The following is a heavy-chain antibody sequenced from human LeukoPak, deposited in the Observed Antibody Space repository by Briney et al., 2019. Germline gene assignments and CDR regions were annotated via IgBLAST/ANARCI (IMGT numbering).Heavy chain of an antibody. D-gene: IGHD3-10*01. CDR3: ARNSLSPGELLIGPFDP. CDR1: GFTFSDYY. CDR2: INHSGST. J-gene: IGHJ5*02. Sequence: KSGGSLRLSCAASGFTFSDYYMSWIRQAPGKGLEWIGEINHSGSTNYNPSLKSRVTISVDTSKNQFSLKLSSVTAADTAVYYCARNSLSPGELLIGPFDPWGQGTLVTVSS. V-gene: IGHV4-34*01.